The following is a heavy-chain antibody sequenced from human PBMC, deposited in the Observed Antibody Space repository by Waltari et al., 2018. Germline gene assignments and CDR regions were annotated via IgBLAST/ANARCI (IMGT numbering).Heavy chain of an antibody. Sequence: EVQLVESGGGFVQPGGSLRLSCAASGFTFSRYWMSWVRQAPGKGLEWVANIKQDGSEKYYVDSVKGRFTISRDNAKNSLFLQMNSLRAEDTAVYYCASRYYFDYWGLGTLVTV. CDR1: GFTFSRYW. CDR2: IKQDGSEK. V-gene: IGHV3-7*01. CDR3: ASRYYFDY. J-gene: IGHJ4*02.